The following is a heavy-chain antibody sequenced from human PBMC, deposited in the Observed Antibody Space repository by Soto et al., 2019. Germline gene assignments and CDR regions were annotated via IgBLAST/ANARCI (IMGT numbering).Heavy chain of an antibody. V-gene: IGHV3-30*18. J-gene: IGHJ4*02. Sequence: GGSLRLSCAASGFTFSNYGMHWVRQTPGKGLEWVAVISYDGNNKYYADSVKGRFTISRDKSKNRLYLQMNSLRTEDTAVYYCAKDRRPHEYCSGGSCYNGFTYWGQGTRVTVSS. CDR1: GFTFSNYG. D-gene: IGHD2-15*01. CDR2: ISYDGNNK. CDR3: AKDRRPHEYCSGGSCYNGFTY.